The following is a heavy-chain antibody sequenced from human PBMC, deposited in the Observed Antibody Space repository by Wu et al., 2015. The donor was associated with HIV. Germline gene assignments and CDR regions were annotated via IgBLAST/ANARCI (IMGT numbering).Heavy chain of an antibody. V-gene: IGHV1-2*02. J-gene: IGHJ6*03. CDR3: ARDWQFQGTFGDFYMDI. CDR1: GYTFSAHY. D-gene: IGHD3-3*02. CDR2: INPDSGDT. Sequence: QVQLVQSGTEMKKSGASLKVSCKTSGYTFSAHYIHWVRQAPGQGLEWMSWINPDSGDTNFAQTFQGRITLTRDPFANTVNLLLASLKPNDTATYYCARDWQFQGTFGDFYMDIWGNGTTVIVSS.